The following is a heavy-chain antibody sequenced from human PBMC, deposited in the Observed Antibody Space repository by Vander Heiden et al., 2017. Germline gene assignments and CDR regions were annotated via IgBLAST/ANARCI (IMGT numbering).Heavy chain of an antibody. D-gene: IGHD2-21*02. CDR3: AKDLGPYCGGDCYTDY. Sequence: EVQLVESGGGLVQPGRSLRLSCAASGFTFDDYAMHWVRQAPGKGLEWVSGMSWNSGSIGYADSVKGRFTISRDNAKNSLYLQMNSLRAEDTALYYCAKDLGPYCGGDCYTDYWGQGTLVTVSS. CDR2: MSWNSGSI. J-gene: IGHJ4*02. CDR1: GFTFDDYA. V-gene: IGHV3-9*01.